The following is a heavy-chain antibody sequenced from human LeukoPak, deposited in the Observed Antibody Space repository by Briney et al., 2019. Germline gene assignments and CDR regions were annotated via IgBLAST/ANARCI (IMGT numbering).Heavy chain of an antibody. D-gene: IGHD5-18*01. CDR2: IWYDGSNK. V-gene: IGHV3-33*01. CDR1: RFTFSNYG. Sequence: GGSLRLSCAASRFTFSNYGMHWVRQAPGKGLEWVAVIWYDGSNKYYADSVKGRFTISRDNSKNTLYLQMNSLRAEDTAVYYCARDRGRGYTYGYGFDYWGQGTLVTVSS. J-gene: IGHJ4*02. CDR3: ARDRGRGYTYGYGFDY.